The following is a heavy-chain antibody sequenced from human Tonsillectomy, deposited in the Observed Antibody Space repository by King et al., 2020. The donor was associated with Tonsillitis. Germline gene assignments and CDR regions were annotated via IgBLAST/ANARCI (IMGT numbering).Heavy chain of an antibody. J-gene: IGHJ4*02. D-gene: IGHD6-19*01. V-gene: IGHV4-38-2*02. CDR3: TRGAGIFDY. CDR1: GYSISSGYY. CDR2: NYHSGTT. Sequence: QLQESGPGLVKPSETLSLTCTVSGYSISSGYYWGWIRQPPGKGLEWIGSNYHSGTTYYNPSLKSRVTISVDTSKNQFSLKLSSVTAGDTAVYYCTRGAGIFDYWGQGTLVTVSS.